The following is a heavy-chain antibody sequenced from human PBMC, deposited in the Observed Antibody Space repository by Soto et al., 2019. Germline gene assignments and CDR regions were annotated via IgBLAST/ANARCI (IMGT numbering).Heavy chain of an antibody. V-gene: IGHV4-31*03. D-gene: IGHD2-2*01. CDR1: GGSISSGGYY. CDR2: IYYSGST. J-gene: IGHJ6*02. CDR3: ASTSAIVVVPAAILYYYGMDV. Sequence: QVQLQESGPGLVKPSQTLSLTCTVSGGSISSGGYYWSWIRQHPGKGLEWIGYIYYSGSTYYNPSLKSRVTISVDTSKNQFTLKLSSVTDADTAVYYCASTSAIVVVPAAILYYYGMDVWGQGTTVTVSS.